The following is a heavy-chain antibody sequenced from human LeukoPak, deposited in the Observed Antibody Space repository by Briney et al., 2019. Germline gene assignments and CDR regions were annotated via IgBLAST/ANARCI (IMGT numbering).Heavy chain of an antibody. Sequence: GGSLRLSCVVSGFSVSENYMNWVRQAPGKGLEWISGISPSGGGTYYADFVKGRFTISRDDSKNTLYLQMNSLRGDDTAVYYCAQDIGWLQFAYWGQGTLVTVSS. J-gene: IGHJ4*02. CDR3: AQDIGWLQFAY. D-gene: IGHD5-24*01. CDR2: ISPSGGGT. CDR1: GFSVSENY. V-gene: IGHV3-23*01.